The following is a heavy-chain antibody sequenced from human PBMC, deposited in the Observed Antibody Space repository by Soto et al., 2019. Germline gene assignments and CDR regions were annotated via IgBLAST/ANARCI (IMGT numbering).Heavy chain of an antibody. CDR1: GFTFSGSA. V-gene: IGHV3-73*01. Sequence: EVQLVESGGGLVQPGGSLKLSCAVSGFTFSGSAMHWVRQASGKGLEWVGRIRSKSNSYATAYAASVKGRFTISRDDSSNTAYLQMNSLKTEDTAVYYCTSGYGDYVRDYWCQGTLVTVSS. CDR2: IRSKSNSYAT. D-gene: IGHD4-17*01. J-gene: IGHJ4*02. CDR3: TSGYGDYVRDY.